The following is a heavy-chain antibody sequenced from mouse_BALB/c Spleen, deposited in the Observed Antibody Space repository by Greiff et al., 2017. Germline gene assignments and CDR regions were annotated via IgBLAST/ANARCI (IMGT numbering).Heavy chain of an antibody. V-gene: IGHV3-6*02. Sequence: EVQLQQSGPGLVKPSQSLSLTCSVTGYSFTSCYYWYWIRQFPGNKLEWMGYISYDGSNNYNPSLKNRISITRDTSKNQFFLKLNSVTTEDTATYYCAMDYGGGNYFDYWGQGTTLTVSS. J-gene: IGHJ2*01. D-gene: IGHD2-4*01. CDR2: ISYDGSN. CDR3: AMDYGGGNYFDY. CDR1: GYSFTSCYY.